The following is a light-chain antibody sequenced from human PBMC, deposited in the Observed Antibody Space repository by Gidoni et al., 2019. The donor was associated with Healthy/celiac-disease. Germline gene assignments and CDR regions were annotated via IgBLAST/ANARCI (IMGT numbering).Light chain of an antibody. V-gene: IGKV3-11*01. CDR3: QQRSNWPPIFT. J-gene: IGKJ3*01. CDR2: DAS. Sequence: IVLTQSPATLSLSPGERATLSCRASQSVSSYLAWYQQKPGQPPRLLIYDASNRATGIPARFSGSGSGTDFTLTISSLEPEDFAVYYCQQRSNWPPIFTFGPXTKVDIK. CDR1: QSVSSY.